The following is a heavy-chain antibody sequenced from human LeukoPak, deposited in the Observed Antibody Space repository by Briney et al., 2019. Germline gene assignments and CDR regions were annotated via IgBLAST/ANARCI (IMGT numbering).Heavy chain of an antibody. CDR3: ARGPDPGYSYGSSFDY. D-gene: IGHD5-18*01. Sequence: GGSLRLSCAASGFSFEDYGMSWVRQIPGKGLEWVAGINWNSANTGYADSVKGRFTISRDNGKNSLYLVMNSLRAEDTAVYYCARGPDPGYSYGSSFDYWGQGTLVTVSS. J-gene: IGHJ4*02. V-gene: IGHV3-20*04. CDR2: INWNSANT. CDR1: GFSFEDYG.